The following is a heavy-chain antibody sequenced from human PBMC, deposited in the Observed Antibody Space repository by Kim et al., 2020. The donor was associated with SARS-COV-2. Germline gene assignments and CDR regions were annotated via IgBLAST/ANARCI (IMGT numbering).Heavy chain of an antibody. CDR2: IWYDGSNK. D-gene: IGHD2-15*01. CDR1: GFTFSSYG. CDR3: AKGYRYCSGGSCYSDAFDI. V-gene: IGHV3-33*06. J-gene: IGHJ3*02. Sequence: GGSLRLSCAASGFTFSSYGMHWVRQAPGKGLEWVAVIWYDGSNKYYADSVKGRFTISRDNSKNTLYLQMNSLRAEDTAVYYCAKGYRYCSGGSCYSDAFDIWGQGTMVTVSS.